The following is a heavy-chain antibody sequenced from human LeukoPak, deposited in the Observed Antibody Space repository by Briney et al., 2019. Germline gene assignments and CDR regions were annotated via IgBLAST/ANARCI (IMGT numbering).Heavy chain of an antibody. J-gene: IGHJ6*02. Sequence: PGGSLRLSCAASGFTFSSYWMHWVRQAPGKGLVGVSRINSDGSSTSYADSVKGRFTISRDNAKDTLYLHMNSLRAEDTAVYYCARAYYDFWSGYEASYGMDVWGQGTTVTVSS. D-gene: IGHD3-3*01. CDR3: ARAYYDFWSGYEASYGMDV. CDR1: GFTFSSYW. V-gene: IGHV3-74*01. CDR2: INSDGSST.